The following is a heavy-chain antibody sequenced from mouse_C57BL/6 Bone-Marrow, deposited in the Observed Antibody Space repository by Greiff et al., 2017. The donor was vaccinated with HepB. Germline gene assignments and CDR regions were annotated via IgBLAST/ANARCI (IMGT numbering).Heavy chain of an antibody. J-gene: IGHJ4*01. Sequence: VQLKESGPELVKPGASVKISCKASGYSFTGYYMNWVKQSPEKSLEWIGEINPSTGGTTYNQKFKAKATLTVDKSSSTAYMQLKSLTSEDSAVYYGAREDYYGRGMDYWGQGTSVTVSS. D-gene: IGHD1-1*01. V-gene: IGHV1-42*01. CDR2: INPSTGGT. CDR1: GYSFTGYY. CDR3: AREDYYGRGMDY.